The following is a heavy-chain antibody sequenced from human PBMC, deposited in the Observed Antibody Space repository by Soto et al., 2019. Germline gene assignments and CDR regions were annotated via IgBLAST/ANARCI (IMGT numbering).Heavy chain of an antibody. CDR1: GYSFTSYW. J-gene: IGHJ4*02. V-gene: IGHV5-51*01. CDR2: IHPGDSDI. Sequence: ESLKISCTGSGYSFTSYWIAWVRQMPGKGLECMGIIHPGDSDIRYSPSFQGQVTISADKSISTAYLQWSSLKASDTAMYYCARSLGYCTNGVCYREFGYWGQGTLVTVSS. D-gene: IGHD2-8*01. CDR3: ARSLGYCTNGVCYREFGY.